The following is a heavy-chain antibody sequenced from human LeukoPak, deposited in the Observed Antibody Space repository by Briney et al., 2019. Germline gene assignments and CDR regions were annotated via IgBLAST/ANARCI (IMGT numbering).Heavy chain of an antibody. D-gene: IGHD2-2*01. CDR2: IYYSGST. CDR3: ARGYCSSTSCYDY. J-gene: IGHJ4*02. CDR1: GGSLSSYY. V-gene: IGHV4-59*01. Sequence: SETLSLTCTVSGGSLSSYYWSWVRQPPGRGLEWIGYIYYSGSTNYNPSLKSRVTISVDTSKNQFSLKLSSVTAADTAVYYCARGYCSSTSCYDYWGQGTLVTVSS.